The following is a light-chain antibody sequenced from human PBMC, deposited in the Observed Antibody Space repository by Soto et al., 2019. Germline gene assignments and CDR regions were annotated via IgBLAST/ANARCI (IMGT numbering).Light chain of an antibody. J-gene: IGKJ4*01. CDR3: QQRSNWPRLT. V-gene: IGKV3-11*01. CDR2: DAS. CDR1: QSVSSY. Sequence: EIVFTQSPATLSLSPGERATLSCRASQSVSSYLAWYQQKPGQAPRLLIYDASNRATGIPARFSGSGSGTDFTLTISSLXPEDFAVYYCQQRSNWPRLTFGGGTKVDIK.